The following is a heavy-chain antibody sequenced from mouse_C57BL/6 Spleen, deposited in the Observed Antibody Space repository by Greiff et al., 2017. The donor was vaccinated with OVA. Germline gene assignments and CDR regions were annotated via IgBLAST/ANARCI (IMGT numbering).Heavy chain of an antibody. Sequence: EVQLQESGGGLVQPGGSLKLSCAASGFTFSDYYMYWVRQTPGKRLEWVAYISNGGGSPYYPDTVKGRFTISRDNAKNTLYLQMSRLKSEGTALYGCARAGSSYGWYFDVWGTGTTVTVSS. CDR3: ARAGSSYGWYFDV. J-gene: IGHJ1*03. V-gene: IGHV5-12*01. CDR2: ISNGGGSP. D-gene: IGHD1-1*01. CDR1: GFTFSDYY.